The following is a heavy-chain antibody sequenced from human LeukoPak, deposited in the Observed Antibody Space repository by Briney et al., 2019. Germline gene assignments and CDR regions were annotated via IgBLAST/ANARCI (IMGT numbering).Heavy chain of an antibody. V-gene: IGHV1-46*01. D-gene: IGHD3-22*01. CDR3: AREADIEYYYDSSGYYSKLGY. J-gene: IGHJ4*02. CDR1: GYTFTSYY. Sequence: GASVKVSCKASGYTFTSYYMHWVRQAPGQGLEWMGIINPSGGSTSYAQKFQGRATMTRDTSTSTVYMELSSLRSEDTAVYYCAREADIEYYYDSSGYYSKLGYWGQGTLVTVSS. CDR2: INPSGGST.